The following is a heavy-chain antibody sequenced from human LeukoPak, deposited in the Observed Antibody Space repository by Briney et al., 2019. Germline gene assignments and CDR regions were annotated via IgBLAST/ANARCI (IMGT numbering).Heavy chain of an antibody. J-gene: IGHJ4*02. CDR3: ARASTFYDILTGPAVADDY. CDR2: IYTSGST. Sequence: SETLSLTCTVSGGSIGSGSYYWSWIRQPAGKGLEWIGRIYTSGSTNYNPSLKSRVTISVDTSKNQFSLKLSSVTAADTAVYYCARASTFYDILTGPAVADDYWGQGTLVTVSS. V-gene: IGHV4-61*02. D-gene: IGHD3-9*01. CDR1: GGSIGSGSYY.